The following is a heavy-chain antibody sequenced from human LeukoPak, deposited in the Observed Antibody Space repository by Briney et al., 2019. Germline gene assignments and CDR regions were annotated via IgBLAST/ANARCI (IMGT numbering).Heavy chain of an antibody. CDR3: AKRITYYYDSSGWDYFDY. CDR1: GFTFSSYW. D-gene: IGHD3-22*01. Sequence: GGSLRLSCAASGFTFSSYWMRWVRQAPGKGLVWVSRINSDGSSTSYADSVKGRFTISRDNAKNTLYLQMNSLRSEDTAVYYCAKRITYYYDSSGWDYFDYWGQGTLVTVSS. CDR2: INSDGSST. V-gene: IGHV3-74*01. J-gene: IGHJ4*02.